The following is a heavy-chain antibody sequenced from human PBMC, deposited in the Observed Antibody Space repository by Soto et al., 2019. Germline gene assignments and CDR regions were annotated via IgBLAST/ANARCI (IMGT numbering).Heavy chain of an antibody. Sequence: QPGGSLRLSCAASGFTFSSYAMHWVRQAPGKGLEWVAVISYDGSNKYYADSVKGRFTISRDNSKNTLYLQMNSLRAEDTAVYYCATEYTETFDYWGQGTLVTVSS. CDR3: ATEYTETFDY. V-gene: IGHV3-30-3*01. CDR1: GFTFSSYA. CDR2: ISYDGSNK. J-gene: IGHJ4*02. D-gene: IGHD4-17*01.